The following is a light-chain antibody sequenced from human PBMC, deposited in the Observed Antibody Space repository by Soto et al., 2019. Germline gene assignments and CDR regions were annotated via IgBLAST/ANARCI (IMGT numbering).Light chain of an antibody. CDR3: QQSYNTPLT. CDR1: QSISSY. V-gene: IGKV1-39*01. CDR2: AAS. J-gene: IGKJ1*01. Sequence: DIQMTQSPSSLSASVVDRVTITCRASQSISSYLNWYQQKPGKAPKLLIYAASTLQSGVPSRFSGSGSGTDFTLTISSLQLDDFATYYCQQSYNTPLTFGQGTKVDIK.